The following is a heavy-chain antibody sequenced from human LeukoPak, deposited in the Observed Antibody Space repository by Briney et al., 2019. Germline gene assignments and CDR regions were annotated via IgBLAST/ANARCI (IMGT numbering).Heavy chain of an antibody. CDR3: ARTGPTTVVTLGYYYYYGIDV. Sequence: ASVKVSCKASGGTFSSYAISWVRQAPGQGLEWMGGIIPIFGTANYAQKFQGRVTITADESTSTAYMELSSLRSEDTAVYYCARTGPTTVVTLGYYYYYGIDVWGQGTTVTVSS. CDR1: GGTFSSYA. D-gene: IGHD4-23*01. J-gene: IGHJ6*02. CDR2: IIPIFGTA. V-gene: IGHV1-69*13.